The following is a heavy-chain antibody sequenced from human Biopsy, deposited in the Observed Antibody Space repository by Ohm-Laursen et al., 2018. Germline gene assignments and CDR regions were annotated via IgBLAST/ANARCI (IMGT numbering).Heavy chain of an antibody. Sequence: SETLSPTCTVSGGSISNYYWRWIRQPAGKGLEWIGRIYSSGSTNYNPSLKSRVTMSVDTSKNQFSLILSSMTAADTAVYYCAREPRIAAVAYFDPWGQGTLVTVSS. CDR1: GGSISNYY. D-gene: IGHD6-13*01. CDR2: IYSSGST. J-gene: IGHJ5*02. V-gene: IGHV4-4*07. CDR3: AREPRIAAVAYFDP.